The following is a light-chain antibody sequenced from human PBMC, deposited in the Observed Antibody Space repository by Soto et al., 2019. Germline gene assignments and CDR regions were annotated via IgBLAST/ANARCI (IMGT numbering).Light chain of an antibody. CDR1: SSDVGGYNY. Sequence: QSALTQPASVSGSPGQSITISCTGTSSDVGGYNYVSWYQQHPGKAPKLLIYDVSNRPSGVSNRFSGSKSGNTASLTISGLQAEDDAEYYCSSFTTSNTVIFGGGTKVTVL. CDR3: SSFTTSNTVI. CDR2: DVS. V-gene: IGLV2-14*01. J-gene: IGLJ2*01.